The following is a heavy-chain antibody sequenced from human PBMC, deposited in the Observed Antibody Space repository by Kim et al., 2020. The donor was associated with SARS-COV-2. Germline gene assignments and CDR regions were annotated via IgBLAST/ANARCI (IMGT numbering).Heavy chain of an antibody. CDR3: ARGQKNRERLN. V-gene: IGHV1-46*01. CDR1: GYTFTSYY. Sequence: ASVKVSCKASGYTFTSYYIYWVRQAPGQGLEWMGIINPSAGSTGYAQKFQGRVIMTRETSTSTVSTELGSLRSEDTAADYWARGQKNRERLNWRQGTLVT. J-gene: IGHJ4*02. CDR2: INPSAGST. D-gene: IGHD1-1*01.